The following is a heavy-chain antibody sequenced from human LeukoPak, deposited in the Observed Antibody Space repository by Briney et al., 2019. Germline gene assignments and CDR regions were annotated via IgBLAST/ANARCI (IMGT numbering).Heavy chain of an antibody. CDR2: INHGGST. D-gene: IGHD4-23*01. Sequence: SETLSLTCAVYGGSFSGYYWSWIRQPPGKGLEWIGEINHGGSTNYNPSLKSRVTISVDTSKNQFSLKLSSVTAADTAVYCCARGHLYGGNLYYFDYWGQGTLVTVSS. CDR1: GGSFSGYY. J-gene: IGHJ4*02. CDR3: ARGHLYGGNLYYFDY. V-gene: IGHV4-34*01.